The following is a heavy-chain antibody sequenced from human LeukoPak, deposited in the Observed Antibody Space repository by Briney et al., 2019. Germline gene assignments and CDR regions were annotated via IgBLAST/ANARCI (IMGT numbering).Heavy chain of an antibody. V-gene: IGHV3-23*01. CDR3: AKVGDYVWGSYRQYYFDY. J-gene: IGHJ4*02. CDR2: TSGTGGST. Sequence: GGSLRLSCAASGFPLRSYAMSWVRQAPGKGLEWVSATSGTGGSTYYADSVKGRFTISRDSSMDTLYLQMNSLRAEDTAVYYCAKVGDYVWGSYRQYYFDYWGQGTLVTVSS. D-gene: IGHD3-16*02. CDR1: GFPLRSYA.